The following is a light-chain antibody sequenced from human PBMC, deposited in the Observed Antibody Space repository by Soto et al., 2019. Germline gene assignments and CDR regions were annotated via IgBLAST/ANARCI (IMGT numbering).Light chain of an antibody. CDR3: QQSYTAPYT. Sequence: DIQMTQSPPSLSPSVGDKVTITCRTSQDIRTVLNWYRQKPGKAPELLMYYASTLQSGVSSRLNGSGSGTDFTLTLTSLQPEDSATYYCQQSYTAPYTFGQGTKL. CDR1: QDIRTV. CDR2: YAS. J-gene: IGKJ2*01. V-gene: IGKV1-39*01.